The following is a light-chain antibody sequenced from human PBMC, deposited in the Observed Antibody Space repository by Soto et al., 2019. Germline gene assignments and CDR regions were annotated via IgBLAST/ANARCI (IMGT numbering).Light chain of an antibody. Sequence: DIQMTQSPSSLSASVGDRVTITCRASQNIRSYVNWYQQKAGKAPNLLIYAAASLQSGVPSRFRGFGAGTDFTLTITSLQAEDFAVYYCQHPSTFGQGTKLEIK. CDR2: AAA. V-gene: IGKV1-39*01. J-gene: IGKJ2*01. CDR1: QNIRSY. CDR3: QHPST.